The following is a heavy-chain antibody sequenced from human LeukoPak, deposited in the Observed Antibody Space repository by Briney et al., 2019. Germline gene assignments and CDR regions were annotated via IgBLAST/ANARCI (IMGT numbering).Heavy chain of an antibody. CDR3: SDSFYDSGGYFYY. J-gene: IGHJ4*02. Sequence: PSETLSLTCSVSGYSISSGYYWGWIRQPPGKGLEWIGSIYHSGSTYYNPSLKSRVTISVDTSNNQFSLKLSSVTAADTAVYCASDSFYDSGGYFYYWGQGTLVTVSS. V-gene: IGHV4-38-2*02. CDR2: IYHSGST. CDR1: GYSISSGYY. D-gene: IGHD3-22*01.